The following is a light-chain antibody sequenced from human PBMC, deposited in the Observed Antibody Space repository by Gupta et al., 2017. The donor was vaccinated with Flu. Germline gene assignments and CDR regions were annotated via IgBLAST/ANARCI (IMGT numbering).Light chain of an antibody. CDR1: QGISSW. CDR3: QQANSLPYS. J-gene: IGKJ2*03. CDR2: AAS. Sequence: DIQMTQSPSSVSAYVGDRVTITWRASQGISSWLALYQQKPGKAPKLLIYAASSLQSGVPSRFSGSGSGTDFTLTISSLQPEDFATYYCQQANSLPYSFGQGTKLEIK. V-gene: IGKV1-12*02.